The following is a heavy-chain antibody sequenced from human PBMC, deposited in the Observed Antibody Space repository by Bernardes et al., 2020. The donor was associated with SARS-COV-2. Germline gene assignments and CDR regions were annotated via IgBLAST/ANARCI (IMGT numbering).Heavy chain of an antibody. CDR1: GFTFSDFH. Sequence: GGSLRLSRATSGFTFSDFHMTWIRQTPGTGLEWIAYIDKSGSPIYYADSVRGRFTVYRDNAKNSVILQMNSLRADDTAVYYCAGPSSSDYYYGMNLWGQGTAVTVSS. D-gene: IGHD3-10*01. CDR3: AGPSSSDYYYGMNL. J-gene: IGHJ6*02. CDR2: IDKSGSPI. V-gene: IGHV3-11*01.